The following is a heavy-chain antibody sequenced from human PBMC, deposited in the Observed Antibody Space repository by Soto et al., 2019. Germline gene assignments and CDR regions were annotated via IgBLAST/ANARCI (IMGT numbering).Heavy chain of an antibody. J-gene: IGHJ2*01. V-gene: IGHV3-7*01. Sequence: DGPLRLPCAPSGFTFSNYWLSWVRQAPGKGLEWVTNLKQDGRATYYVDSVKGRFTVSSDNANNSLYLQMNSLRAEDTAVYYGAQRGRYYWYCELWGPGTLFT. CDR3: AQRGRYYWYCEL. CDR2: LKQDGRAT. CDR1: GFTFSNYW.